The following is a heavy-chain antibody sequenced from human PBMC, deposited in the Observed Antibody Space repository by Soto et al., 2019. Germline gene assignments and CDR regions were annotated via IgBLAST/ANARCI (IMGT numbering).Heavy chain of an antibody. CDR2: VYATGTS. Sequence: QVQVQESGPGLVKPSETLSLTCSVSGGSMSKFYWSWIRKTAGKGLEWMGRVYATGTSDYNPSLRSRIAMSVDISKKTFSLRLRSVTAADTGVYYRVRDGSKTLRDCFDPWGQGILVTVSS. CDR3: VRDGSKTLRDCFDP. CDR1: GGSMSKFY. D-gene: IGHD4-17*01. J-gene: IGHJ5*02. V-gene: IGHV4-4*07.